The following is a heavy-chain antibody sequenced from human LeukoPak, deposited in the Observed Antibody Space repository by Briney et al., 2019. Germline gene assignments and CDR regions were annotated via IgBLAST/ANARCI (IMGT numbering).Heavy chain of an antibody. V-gene: IGHV3-21*01. D-gene: IGHD3-3*01. Sequence: PGGSLRLSCAASGFTFSSYSMNWVRQAPGKGLEWVSSISSSSSYIYYADSVKGRFTISRDNAKNSLYLQMNSLRAEDTAVYYCARSDSVFSQAVDPWGQGTLVTVSS. CDR1: GFTFSSYS. J-gene: IGHJ5*02. CDR2: ISSSSSYI. CDR3: ARSDSVFSQAVDP.